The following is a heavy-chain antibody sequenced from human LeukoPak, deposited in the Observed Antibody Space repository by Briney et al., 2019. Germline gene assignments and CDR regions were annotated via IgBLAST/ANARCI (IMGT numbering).Heavy chain of an antibody. CDR1: GFTFSDYY. V-gene: IGHV1-2*02. Sequence: GASVKVPCKASGFTFSDYYIHWIRQAPGQGLEWVGWINPNSGGTNYGQNFRGRVTMTRDTSISTAFMDLTRLRSDDTAVYYCARVRYDRSGDPFDIWGQGTMVTVSS. D-gene: IGHD3-22*01. J-gene: IGHJ3*02. CDR3: ARVRYDRSGDPFDI. CDR2: INPNSGGT.